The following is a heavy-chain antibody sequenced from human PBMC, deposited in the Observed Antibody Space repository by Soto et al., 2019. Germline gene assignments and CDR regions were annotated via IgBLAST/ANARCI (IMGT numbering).Heavy chain of an antibody. V-gene: IGHV1-69*13. CDR3: ASKSCSGGSCYAVD. J-gene: IGHJ4*02. Sequence: ASVKVSCKASGGTFSNYSINWVRQAPGQGLEWMGGIIPIFDTANYAQKFQGRVTITADESTSTAYMELSSLRSEDTAVYYCASKSCSGGSCYAVDWGQGTLVTVSS. D-gene: IGHD2-15*01. CDR1: GGTFSNYS. CDR2: IIPIFDTA.